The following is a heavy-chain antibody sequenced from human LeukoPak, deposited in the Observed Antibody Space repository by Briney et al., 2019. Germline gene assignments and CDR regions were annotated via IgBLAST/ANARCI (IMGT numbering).Heavy chain of an antibody. CDR3: ATVLLGYCSGGSCYWFDP. J-gene: IGHJ5*02. CDR2: FDPEDGEA. CDR1: GYTLTELS. D-gene: IGHD2-15*01. V-gene: IGHV1-24*01. Sequence: GASVKVSCKVSGYTLTELSMHWVRQAPGKGLEWMGGFDPEDGEAIYAQKFQGRVTMTEDTSTGTAYMELSSLRSEDTAVYYCATVLLGYCSGGSCYWFDPWGQGTLVTASS.